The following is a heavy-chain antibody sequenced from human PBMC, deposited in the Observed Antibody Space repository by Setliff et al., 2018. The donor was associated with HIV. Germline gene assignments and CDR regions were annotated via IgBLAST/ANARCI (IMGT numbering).Heavy chain of an antibody. V-gene: IGHV4-59*01. J-gene: IGHJ4*02. CDR2: IYYSGST. Sequence: PSETLSLTCSVSGGSIISYYWSWIRQPPGKGLEWIGYIYYSGSTKYNPSLKSRVTISVDTSKNQFSLRLSSVTAADTAVYFCARGGTAAAGLFDYWGQGTPVTVSS. D-gene: IGHD6-13*01. CDR1: GGSIISYY. CDR3: ARGGTAAAGLFDY.